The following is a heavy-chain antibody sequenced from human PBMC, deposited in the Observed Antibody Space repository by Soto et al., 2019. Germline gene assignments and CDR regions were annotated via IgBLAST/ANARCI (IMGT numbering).Heavy chain of an antibody. D-gene: IGHD1-7*01. CDR2: ISYDGSNK. J-gene: IGHJ5*02. V-gene: IGHV3-30-3*01. CDR1: GFTFSSYA. Sequence: PGGSLRLSCAASGFTFSSYAMQWVRQAPGKGLEWVAVISYDGSNKYYADSVKGRFTISRDNSKNTLYLQMNSLRAEDTAVYYCARDPGPEGTTWFDPWGQGTLVTVSS. CDR3: ARDPGPEGTTWFDP.